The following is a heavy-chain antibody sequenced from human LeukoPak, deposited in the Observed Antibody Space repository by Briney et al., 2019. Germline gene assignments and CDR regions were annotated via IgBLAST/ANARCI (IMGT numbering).Heavy chain of an antibody. V-gene: IGHV5-51*01. D-gene: IGHD5-18*01. CDR3: ARQTAMGRSRDY. CDR2: IDPKK. J-gene: IGHJ4*02. CDR1: GYSFTSYW. Sequence: GESLKISCKASGYSFTSYWIGWGRQMPGKGLEWMGLIDPKKRYTPSFQGQVTISVDKSLTTVYLQWNSLKAADTAMYYCARQTAMGRSRDYWGQGTLVTVSS.